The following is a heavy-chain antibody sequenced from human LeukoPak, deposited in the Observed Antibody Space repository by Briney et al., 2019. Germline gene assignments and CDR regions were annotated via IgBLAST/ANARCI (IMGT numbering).Heavy chain of an antibody. Sequence: GGSLRLSCKVSGFTFSNFEMTWVRQGPGMGLGWLAYINDGGNIIRYADAVKCRFNISRDSVKKSGFLQMNSLRVDDTAVYYCAGGPQYSGSHGYWGQGTLVTVSS. CDR3: AGGPQYSGSHGY. CDR1: GFTFSNFE. V-gene: IGHV3-48*03. J-gene: IGHJ4*02. CDR2: INDGGNII. D-gene: IGHD1-26*01.